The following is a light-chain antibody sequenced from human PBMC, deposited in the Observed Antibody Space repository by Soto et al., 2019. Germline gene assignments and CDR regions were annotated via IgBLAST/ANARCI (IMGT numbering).Light chain of an antibody. CDR2: GAS. V-gene: IGKV3-15*01. CDR1: QSVRSN. Sequence: EIVMTQSPATLSVPPGERATLSCRASQSVRSNLAWYQQKPGQSPRLLIYGASTRATGIPARFSGSGSGTQFTLTISSLQSEDFAVYYCQQYNNWPPAWTFGQGTKV. CDR3: QQYNNWPPAWT. J-gene: IGKJ1*01.